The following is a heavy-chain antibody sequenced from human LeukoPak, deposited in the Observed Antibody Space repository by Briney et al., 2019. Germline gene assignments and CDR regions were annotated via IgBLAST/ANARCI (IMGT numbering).Heavy chain of an antibody. D-gene: IGHD1-26*01. CDR1: GFTFSSYA. CDR3: AKGEWELRWSWFDP. CDR2: ISGSGGST. J-gene: IGHJ5*02. Sequence: PGGSLRLSCAASGFTFSSYAMSWVRQAPGKGLEWVSAISGSGGSTYYADSVKGRFTISRDNSKNTLYLQMNSLRAEGTAVYYCAKGEWELRWSWFDPWGQGTLVTVSS. V-gene: IGHV3-23*01.